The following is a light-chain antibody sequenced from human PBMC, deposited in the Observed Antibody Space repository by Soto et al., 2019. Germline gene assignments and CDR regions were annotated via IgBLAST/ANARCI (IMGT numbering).Light chain of an antibody. V-gene: IGKV3-11*01. CDR2: DAS. CDR3: QQRSTWPPFT. Sequence: EIVLTQSPATLSLSPGERATLSCRASQSVSSFLAWYQQKAGQAPRLLIYDASNRASGIPDRFSGAGSGTDFTLTISSLEPDDCAVYYCQQRSTWPPFTFGPGTKVESK. J-gene: IGKJ3*01. CDR1: QSVSSF.